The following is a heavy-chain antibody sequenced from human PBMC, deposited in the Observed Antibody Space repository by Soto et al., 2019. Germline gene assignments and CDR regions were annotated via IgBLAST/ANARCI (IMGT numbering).Heavy chain of an antibody. CDR3: AKLENGGAMYSTDY. D-gene: IGHD2-15*01. J-gene: IGHJ4*02. CDR1: GFAFSSYA. V-gene: IGHV3-23*01. Sequence: LRLSCAASGFAFSSYAMSWVRQAPGKGLEWVSAISGSGGSTYYADSVKGRFTISRDNSKNTLYLQMNSLRAEDTAVYYCAKLENGGAMYSTDYWCQAPLLTVS. CDR2: ISGSGGST.